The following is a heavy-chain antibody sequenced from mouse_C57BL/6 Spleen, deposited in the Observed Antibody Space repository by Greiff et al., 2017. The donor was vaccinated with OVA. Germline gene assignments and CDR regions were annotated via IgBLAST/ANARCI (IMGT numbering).Heavy chain of an antibody. CDR1: GFNIKDDY. CDR2: IDPENGDT. CDR3: TRRLGRGYWYFDV. V-gene: IGHV14-4*01. Sequence: VQLQQSGAELVRPGASVKLSCTASGFNIKDDYMHWVKQRPEQGLEWIGWIDPENGDTEYASKFQGKATITADTSSNTAYLQLSSLTSEDTAVYYCTRRLGRGYWYFDVWGTGTTVTVSS. J-gene: IGHJ1*03. D-gene: IGHD4-1*01.